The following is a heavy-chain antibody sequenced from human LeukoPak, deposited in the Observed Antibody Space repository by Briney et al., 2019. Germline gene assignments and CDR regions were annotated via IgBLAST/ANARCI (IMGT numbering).Heavy chain of an antibody. D-gene: IGHD6-19*01. CDR3: AKAVAGNLNSGNWFDP. CDR1: GGSISSGGYY. Sequence: SDTLSLTCTVSGGSISSGGYYWSWLRQPPGKGLEWIGYLYYSGSTNYNPSLKSRVTISVDTSKNQFSLKLSSVTAADTAVYYCAKAVAGNLNSGNWFDPWGQGTLVTVSS. V-gene: IGHV4-61*08. J-gene: IGHJ5*02. CDR2: LYYSGST.